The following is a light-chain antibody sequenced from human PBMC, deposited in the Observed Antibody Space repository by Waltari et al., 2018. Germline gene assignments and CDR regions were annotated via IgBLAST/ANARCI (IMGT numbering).Light chain of an antibody. V-gene: IGKV3-11*01. CDR3: QQRGNWPIT. CDR1: QSMSSS. Sequence: EIFLTQSPATLSLSPGERATLSCRASQSMSSSLAWYQQKPGQAPRLLIYDASSRASGIPVRFSGSGSGTDVTLTISSLEPEDFAVYYCQQRGNWPITFGQGTRLEIK. J-gene: IGKJ5*01. CDR2: DAS.